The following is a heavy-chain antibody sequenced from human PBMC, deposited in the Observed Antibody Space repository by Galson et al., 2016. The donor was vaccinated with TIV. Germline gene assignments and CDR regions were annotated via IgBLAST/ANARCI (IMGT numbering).Heavy chain of an antibody. CDR2: ASTTSSLI. J-gene: IGHJ4*02. V-gene: IGHV3-48*01. CDR1: GFTFSVDN. Sequence: SLRLSCAASGFTFSVDNMNWVRQAPGKGLEWISYASTTSSLIYYADSVRGRFTISRDNAKNSLYLQMNSLRADDTAVYYCAREGRDGYNPYFDYWGQGTLVTVSS. D-gene: IGHD5-24*01. CDR3: AREGRDGYNPYFDY.